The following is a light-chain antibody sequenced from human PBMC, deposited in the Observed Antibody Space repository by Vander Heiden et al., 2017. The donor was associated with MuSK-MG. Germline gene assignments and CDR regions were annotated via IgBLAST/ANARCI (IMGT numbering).Light chain of an antibody. CDR1: QGISND. V-gene: IGKV1-33*01. CDR2: DAS. Sequence: DIQMTQSPSSLSASVGDRVTITCQASQGISNDLNWYQQKPGKAPKVLIYDASKLKTRVPSRFSGSGSGTDFTFTINILHPEDFATYYCQQYDNLPYTFGQGTKLEIK. CDR3: QQYDNLPYT. J-gene: IGKJ2*01.